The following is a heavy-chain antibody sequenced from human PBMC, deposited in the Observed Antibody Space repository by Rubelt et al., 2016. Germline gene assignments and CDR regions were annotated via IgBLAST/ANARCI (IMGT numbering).Heavy chain of an antibody. D-gene: IGHD5-18*01. CDR2: IYYSGST. J-gene: IGHJ2*01. Sequence: QVQLQESGPGLAKPSETLSLTCTVSGGSISSYYWSWIRQPPGKGLEWIGYIYYSGSTNYNPSRNGRVTLSVDTSKNQFALRLSSVTAADTAVYYCARRGYSYEPDHWYFDLWGRGTLVTVSS. CDR3: ARRGYSYEPDHWYFDL. CDR1: GGSISSYY. V-gene: IGHV4-59*01.